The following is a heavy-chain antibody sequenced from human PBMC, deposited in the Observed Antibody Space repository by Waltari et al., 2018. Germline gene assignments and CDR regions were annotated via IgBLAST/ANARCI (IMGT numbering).Heavy chain of an antibody. CDR3: AKVSLPSSSGSYFDY. Sequence: EVQLLESGGGLVQPGGSLRLSCAASGFTFSSYAMSWVRQAPGKGLEWVSALSGSGGSTYYADSVKGRFTISRDNSKNTLYLQMNSLRAEDTAVYYCAKVSLPSSSGSYFDYWGQGTLVTVSS. D-gene: IGHD3-22*01. CDR1: GFTFSSYA. J-gene: IGHJ4*02. V-gene: IGHV3-23*01. CDR2: LSGSGGST.